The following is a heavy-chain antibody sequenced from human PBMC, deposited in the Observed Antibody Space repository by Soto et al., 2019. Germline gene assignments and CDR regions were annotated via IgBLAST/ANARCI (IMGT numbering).Heavy chain of an antibody. CDR3: ARDDHDSGHYYDLVDY. D-gene: IGHD3-3*01. CDR2: ISNTGSTM. V-gene: IGHV3-48*02. J-gene: IGHJ4*02. CDR1: GFTFSLYS. Sequence: EVQLVESGGGLVQPGGSLRLSCVASGFTFSLYSMNWVRQAPGKGLEWLSYISNTGSTMYYADSVRGRFTISRDNAKNSLYLQMNSRRDEDTAVYYCARDDHDSGHYYDLVDYWGQGTLVTVSS.